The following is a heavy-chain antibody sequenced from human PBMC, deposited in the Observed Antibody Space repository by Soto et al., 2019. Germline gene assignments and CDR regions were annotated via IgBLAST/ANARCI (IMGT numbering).Heavy chain of an antibody. J-gene: IGHJ4*02. CDR3: GRTGWPKSSYYFDY. D-gene: IGHD3-16*01. Sequence: GGSLRLSCAASGFSFSLFWMSWVRQTPGKGLEWVANINEDGSEKFFADSVKGRFTISRDNAKNSLSLQMNSLTADDTAVYYGGRTGWPKSSYYFDYWGQGTLVTVSS. V-gene: IGHV3-7*03. CDR2: INEDGSEK. CDR1: GFSFSLFW.